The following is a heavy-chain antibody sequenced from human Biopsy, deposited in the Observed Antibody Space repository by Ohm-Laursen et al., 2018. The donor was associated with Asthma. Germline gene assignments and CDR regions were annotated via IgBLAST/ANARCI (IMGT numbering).Heavy chain of an antibody. V-gene: IGHV3-30-3*01. Sequence: SLRLFCTASGFTFSDYDMHWVRQAPGKGLEWVGVISKDGTNKDYADSVKGRFTFSRDNSQNTLSLEMNSLRVEDTAVYYCARDLRSDNWNPWGMDVWGLGTTVTVTS. CDR2: ISKDGTNK. CDR1: GFTFSDYD. D-gene: IGHD1-20*01. CDR3: ARDLRSDNWNPWGMDV. J-gene: IGHJ6*02.